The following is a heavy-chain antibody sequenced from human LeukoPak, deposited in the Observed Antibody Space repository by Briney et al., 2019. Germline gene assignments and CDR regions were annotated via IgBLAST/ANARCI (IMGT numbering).Heavy chain of an antibody. J-gene: IGHJ4*02. CDR1: GYTFTDYY. V-gene: IGHV1-2*02. CDR3: ATGVASAFTY. Sequence: GASVKVSCKASGYTFTDYYIHWVRQAPGQGPEWMAFVNPDSGDSYSAPRFQGRVTLTRDTSISTASMELNWLTSDDTAAYYCATGVASAFTYWGQGTLVTVSS. CDR2: VNPDSGDS. D-gene: IGHD3-3*01.